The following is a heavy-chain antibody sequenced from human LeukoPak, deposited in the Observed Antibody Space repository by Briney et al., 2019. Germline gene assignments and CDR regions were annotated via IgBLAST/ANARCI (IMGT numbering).Heavy chain of an antibody. CDR1: GGSFSGYY. CDR2: INHSGST. CDR3: ARARKWYYGSGSYYPYYFDY. D-gene: IGHD3-10*01. V-gene: IGHV4-34*01. Sequence: SETLSLTCAVYGGSFSGYYWSWIRQPPGKGLEWIGEINHSGSTNYNPSLKSRVTISVDTSKNQFSLKLSSVTAADTAVYYCARARKWYYGSGSYYPYYFDYWGQGTPVTVSS. J-gene: IGHJ4*02.